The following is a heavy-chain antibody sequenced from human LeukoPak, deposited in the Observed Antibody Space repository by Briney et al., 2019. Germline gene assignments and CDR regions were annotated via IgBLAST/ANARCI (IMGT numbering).Heavy chain of an antibody. J-gene: IGHJ3*02. D-gene: IGHD2-2*01. Sequence: GESLKISCKGSGYSFTSYWISWVRQMPGKGLEWMGRIDPSDSYTNYSPSFQGHVTISADKSISTAYLQWSSLKASGTAMYYCARHHPLTYCSSTSCPVDAFDIWGQGTMVTVSS. V-gene: IGHV5-10-1*01. CDR3: ARHHPLTYCSSTSCPVDAFDI. CDR2: IDPSDSYT. CDR1: GYSFTSYW.